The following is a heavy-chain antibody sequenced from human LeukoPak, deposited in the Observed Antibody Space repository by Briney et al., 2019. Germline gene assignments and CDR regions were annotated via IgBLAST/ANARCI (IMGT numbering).Heavy chain of an antibody. J-gene: IGHJ3*02. V-gene: IGHV3-30*04. Sequence: GGSLRLSCAASGVTFSSYAMHWVRQAPGKGLEWVAVISYDGSNKYYADSVKGRFTISRDNAKNTLYLQMNSLRVEDTAIYYCAKSKNWGSGHGTFDMWGHGTMVTVSS. CDR1: GVTFSSYA. D-gene: IGHD3-16*01. CDR2: ISYDGSNK. CDR3: AKSKNWGSGHGTFDM.